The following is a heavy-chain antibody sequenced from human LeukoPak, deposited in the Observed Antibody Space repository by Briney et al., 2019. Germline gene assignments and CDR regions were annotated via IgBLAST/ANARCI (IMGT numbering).Heavy chain of an antibody. D-gene: IGHD2-15*01. Sequence: GASVKVSCKASGGTFSSYAISWVRQAPGQGLEWMGWISAYNGNTNYAQKLQGRVTMTTDTSTSTAYMELRSLRSDDTAVYYCARDLAAATSDYWGQGTLVTVSS. J-gene: IGHJ4*02. V-gene: IGHV1-18*01. CDR2: ISAYNGNT. CDR1: GGTFSSYA. CDR3: ARDLAAATSDY.